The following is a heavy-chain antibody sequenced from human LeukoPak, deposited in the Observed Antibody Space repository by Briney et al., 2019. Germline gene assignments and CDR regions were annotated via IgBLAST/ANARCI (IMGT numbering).Heavy chain of an antibody. D-gene: IGHD1-26*01. CDR3: ARDRELAALDP. J-gene: IGHJ5*02. V-gene: IGHV4-39*07. CDR2: LYHSGTI. Sequence: SETLSLTCTVSGDSFTSVTDYWAWIRQPPGKGLEWIGGLYHSGTIYYNPSLKSRVTISADKSKNHFSLKLTSVTAADTAVYYCARDRELAALDPWGQGTLVTVSS. CDR1: GDSFTSVTDY.